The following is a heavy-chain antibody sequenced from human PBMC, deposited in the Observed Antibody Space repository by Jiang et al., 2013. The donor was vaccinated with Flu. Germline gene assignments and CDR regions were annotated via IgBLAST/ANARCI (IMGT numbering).Heavy chain of an antibody. D-gene: IGHD3-3*01. Sequence: SLTCAVYGGSFSGYYWSWIRQPPGKGLEWIGEINHSGSTNYNPSLKSRVTISVDTSKNQFSLKLSSVTAADTAVYYCARGRKGWGTIFGARGWFDPWGQGTLVTVSS. J-gene: IGHJ5*02. V-gene: IGHV4-34*01. CDR2: INHSGST. CDR1: GGSFSGYY. CDR3: ARGRKGWGTIFGARGWFDP.